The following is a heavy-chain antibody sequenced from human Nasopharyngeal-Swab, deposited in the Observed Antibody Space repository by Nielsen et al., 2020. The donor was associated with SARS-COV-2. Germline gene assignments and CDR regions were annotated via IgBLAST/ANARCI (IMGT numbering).Heavy chain of an antibody. CDR1: GGSISSSSYY. V-gene: IGHV4-39*01. J-gene: IGHJ2*01. Sequence: SETLSLTCTVFGGSISSSSYYWGWIRQPPGKGLEWIGEINHSGSTNYNPSLKSRVTISVDTSKNQFSLKLSSVTAADTAVYYCARGRYSSSWYGLIWYFDLWGRGTLVTVSS. D-gene: IGHD6-13*01. CDR2: INHSGST. CDR3: ARGRYSSSWYGLIWYFDL.